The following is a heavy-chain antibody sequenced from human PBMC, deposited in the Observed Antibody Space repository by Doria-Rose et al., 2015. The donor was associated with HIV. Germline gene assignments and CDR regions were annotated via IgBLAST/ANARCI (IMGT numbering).Heavy chain of an antibody. CDR1: GFSFSDAW. V-gene: IGHV3-15*01. Sequence: VQLVQSGGGLVRPGGALRLSRAGSGFSFSDAWMSWVRQAPGKGLEWVGRIKSKPDGGTTDYSAPVKGRFTISRDDSKDTVYLQMNSLKTEDTAFYYCTTAHYDFWSGSYYFDYWGQGALVTVSS. CDR3: TTAHYDFWSGSYYFDY. D-gene: IGHD3-3*01. J-gene: IGHJ4*02. CDR2: IKSKPDGGTT.